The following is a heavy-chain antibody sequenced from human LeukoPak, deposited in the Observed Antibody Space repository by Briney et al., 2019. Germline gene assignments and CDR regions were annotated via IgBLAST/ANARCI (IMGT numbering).Heavy chain of an antibody. D-gene: IGHD2-2*01. CDR2: INPSGGST. CDR1: GCTFTSYY. V-gene: IGHV1-46*01. Sequence: ASVKVSCKASGCTFTSYYMHWVRQAPGQGLEWMGIINPSGGSTSYAQKFQGRVTMTRDMSTSTVYMELSSLRSEDTAVYYCASCCSSTSREYYYYYYMDVWGKGTTVTVSS. CDR3: ASCCSSTSREYYYYYYMDV. J-gene: IGHJ6*03.